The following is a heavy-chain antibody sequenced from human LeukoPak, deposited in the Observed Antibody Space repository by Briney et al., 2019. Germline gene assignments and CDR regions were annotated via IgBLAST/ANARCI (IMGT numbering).Heavy chain of an antibody. V-gene: IGHV4-39*07. J-gene: IGHJ4*02. Sequence: SEKLSLTCTVSGGSISSSSAYWDWIRQPPGKGLEWIGYIHTSGNTHYNPSLESRVTISVDTSKNHFSLKLSSVTAADTAVYYCAREAWGNLDCWGQGTLVTVSS. CDR3: AREAWGNLDC. CDR1: GGSISSSSAY. D-gene: IGHD3-16*01. CDR2: IHTSGNT.